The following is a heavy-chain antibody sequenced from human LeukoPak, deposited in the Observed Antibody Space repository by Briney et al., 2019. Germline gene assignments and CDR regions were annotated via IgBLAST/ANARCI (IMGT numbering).Heavy chain of an antibody. V-gene: IGHV3-21*01. CDR3: AREGWPRYCSSTSCYEPKYHAFDI. CDR2: ISSSSSYI. D-gene: IGHD2-2*01. CDR1: GFTFSSYS. J-gene: IGHJ3*02. Sequence: GGSLRLSCAASGFTFSSYSMNWVRQAPGKGLEWVSSISSSSSYIYYADSVKGRFTISRDNAKNSLYLQMNSLRAEDTAVYYCAREGWPRYCSSTSCYEPKYHAFDIWGQGTMVTVSS.